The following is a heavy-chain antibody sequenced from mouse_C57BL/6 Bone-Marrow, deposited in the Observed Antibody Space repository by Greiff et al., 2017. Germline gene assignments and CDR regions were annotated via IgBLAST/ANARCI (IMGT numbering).Heavy chain of an antibody. CDR3: ARGGLTTVLDY. Sequence: EVKLQQSGPELVKPGASVKMSCKASGYTFTDYNMHWVKQSHGKSLEWIGYINPNNGGTSYNQKFKGKATLTVNKSSSTAYMELRSLTSEDSAVYYCARGGLTTVLDYWGQGTTLTVSS. CDR1: GYTFTDYN. D-gene: IGHD1-1*01. J-gene: IGHJ2*01. V-gene: IGHV1-22*01. CDR2: INPNNGGT.